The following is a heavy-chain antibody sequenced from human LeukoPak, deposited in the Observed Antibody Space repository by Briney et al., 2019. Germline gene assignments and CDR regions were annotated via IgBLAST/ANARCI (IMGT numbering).Heavy chain of an antibody. D-gene: IGHD2-15*01. CDR1: EFIFSCCL. J-gene: IGHJ4*02. Sequence: GGSLRLSCGAGEFIFSCCLTRVGRKDPGKGLVWVARINSDGSSTSYADSVKGRFTISRDNAKNTLYLQMRSLRVEDKGVHCCARFTSQSGTILDSWGQGTLVTVSS. CDR2: INSDGSST. V-gene: IGHV3-74*01. CDR3: ARFTSQSGTILDS.